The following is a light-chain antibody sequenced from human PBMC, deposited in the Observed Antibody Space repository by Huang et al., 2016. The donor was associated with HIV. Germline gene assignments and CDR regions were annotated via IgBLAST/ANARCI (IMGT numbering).Light chain of an antibody. CDR2: EVS. V-gene: IGKV2-29*02. J-gene: IGKJ2*01. CDR3: MQGLHLPYT. Sequence: DIVMTQTPLSLSVTPGKPASISCNSSQSLLYTDGKTDLYWYLQKPGRSPQLLIYEVSSRFSEVTDRFSGSGSGTQFTLKISRVEAEDVGVYYCMQGLHLPYTFGQGAKLEIK. CDR1: QSLLYTDGKTD.